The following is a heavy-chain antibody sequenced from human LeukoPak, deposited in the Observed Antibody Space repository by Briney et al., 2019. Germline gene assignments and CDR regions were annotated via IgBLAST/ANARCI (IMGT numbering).Heavy chain of an antibody. Sequence: SETLPLTCTVSGGSITGYYWSWIRQPPGKALEWIGYIYYSGSTYYNPSPKSRVTISVDTSKNQFSLRLSSVTAADTAVYYCARAGGRVNYWGQGTLVTVSS. CDR3: ARAGGRVNY. CDR2: IYYSGST. V-gene: IGHV4-59*01. D-gene: IGHD3-10*01. J-gene: IGHJ4*02. CDR1: GGSITGYY.